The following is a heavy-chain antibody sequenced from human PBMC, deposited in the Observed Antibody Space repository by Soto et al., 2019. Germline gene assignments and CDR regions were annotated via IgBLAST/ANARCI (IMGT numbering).Heavy chain of an antibody. Sequence: QVQLVQSGADVKKPGSSVKVSCKASGATFSSSTFTRVRQAPGQGLEWMGRIIPMFGITNSAQKFQGRLGITADESTNTVFMDMSSLRSDDTAIYYCATGALTFGGVLNAWGQGTLVTVSS. D-gene: IGHD3-16*01. CDR2: IIPMFGIT. V-gene: IGHV1-69*02. CDR1: GATFSSST. CDR3: ATGALTFGGVLNA. J-gene: IGHJ4*02.